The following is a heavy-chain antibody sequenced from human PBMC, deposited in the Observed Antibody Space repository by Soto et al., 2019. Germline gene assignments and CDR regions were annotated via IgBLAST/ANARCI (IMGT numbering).Heavy chain of an antibody. CDR3: ARGPKTMVRGVRREAFDI. CDR2: INHSGST. V-gene: IGHV4-34*01. CDR1: GGSFSGYY. D-gene: IGHD3-10*01. Sequence: QVQLQQWGAGLLKPSETLSLTCAVYGGSFSGYYWSWIRQPPGKGLEWIGEINHSGSTNYNPSLKSRVTISVDTSKNQFSLKLSSVTAADTAVYYCARGPKTMVRGVRREAFDIWGQGTMVTVSS. J-gene: IGHJ3*02.